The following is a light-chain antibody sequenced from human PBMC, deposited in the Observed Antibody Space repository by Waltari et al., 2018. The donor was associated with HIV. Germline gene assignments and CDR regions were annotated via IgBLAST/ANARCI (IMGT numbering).Light chain of an antibody. V-gene: IGLV3-21*04. CDR3: QVWDSSSDAYV. Sequence: SYVLAQPPSVSVAPGKTARITCGGNNIGSKSVHWYQQKPGQAPVVVSYYDSDRPSGIPERFSGSNSGNTATLTISRVEAGEEADYYCQVWDSSSDAYVFGTGTKVTVL. J-gene: IGLJ1*01. CDR1: NIGSKS. CDR2: YDS.